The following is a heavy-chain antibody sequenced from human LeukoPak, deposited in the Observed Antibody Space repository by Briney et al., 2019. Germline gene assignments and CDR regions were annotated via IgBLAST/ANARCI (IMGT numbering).Heavy chain of an antibody. CDR1: AFTFSAYW. Sequence: GGSLRLSCAASAFTFSAYWMTWVRQPPGKGLEWVANINQDGSEKYFVDSVKGRFTISRDNAKNSLYLQMNSLRAEDTAMYYCARHIGFDAFDIWGQGTMVTVSS. V-gene: IGHV3-7*05. J-gene: IGHJ3*02. CDR3: ARHIGFDAFDI. CDR2: INQDGSEK.